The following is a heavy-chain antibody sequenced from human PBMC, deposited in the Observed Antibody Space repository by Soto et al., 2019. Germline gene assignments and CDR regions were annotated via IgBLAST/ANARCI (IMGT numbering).Heavy chain of an antibody. D-gene: IGHD2-2*02. J-gene: IGHJ6*02. Sequence: EASVKVSCKASGYTFTSYDINWLRQATGQGLEWMGWMNPNSGNTGYAQKFQGRVTMTRNTSISTAYMELSSLRSEDTAVYYCARVDTSLPAAIYDYYYYGMDVWGQGTTVTVSS. CDR1: GYTFTSYD. V-gene: IGHV1-8*01. CDR2: MNPNSGNT. CDR3: ARVDTSLPAAIYDYYYYGMDV.